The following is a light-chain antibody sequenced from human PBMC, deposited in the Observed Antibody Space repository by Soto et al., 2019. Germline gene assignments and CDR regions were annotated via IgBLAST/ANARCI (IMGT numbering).Light chain of an antibody. CDR2: DAS. J-gene: IGKJ1*01. CDR1: QSISSW. Sequence: DIQMTQSRSTLSASVGDRVTITFRASQSISSWLAWYQQKPGKAPKLLIYDASSLESGVPSRFRGSGSGTEFTLTISSLQPDDFATYYCQQYNSYTWPFGKGNKVDI. V-gene: IGKV1-5*01. CDR3: QQYNSYTWP.